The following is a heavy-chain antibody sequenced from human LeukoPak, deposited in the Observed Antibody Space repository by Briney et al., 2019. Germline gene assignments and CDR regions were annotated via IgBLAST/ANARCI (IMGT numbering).Heavy chain of an antibody. Sequence: ASVKVSCKASGYTFTGYYMHWVRQAPGQGLEWMGWINPNSGGTNYAQKFQGRVTMTRDTSISTAYMELSRLRSDDTAVYYCAREAVAAASTWDLNEERIDYWGQGTLVTVSS. J-gene: IGHJ4*02. CDR3: AREAVAAASTWDLNEERIDY. CDR2: INPNSGGT. V-gene: IGHV1-2*02. CDR1: GYTFTGYY. D-gene: IGHD6-13*01.